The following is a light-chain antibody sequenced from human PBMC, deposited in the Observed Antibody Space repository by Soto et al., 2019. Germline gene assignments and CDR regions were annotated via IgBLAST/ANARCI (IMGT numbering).Light chain of an antibody. CDR3: LQHNNFPRT. CDR2: GAS. J-gene: IGKJ1*01. Sequence: VQLTQSPSSLSASVGDRVTITCRASQGIRIDLGWFQQRPGKAPKRLIYGASSLQSGVPSRFSGSGYGTEFTLTISNLQPEDFATYYCLQHNNFPRTFGQGTKVDIK. V-gene: IGKV1-17*02. CDR1: QGIRID.